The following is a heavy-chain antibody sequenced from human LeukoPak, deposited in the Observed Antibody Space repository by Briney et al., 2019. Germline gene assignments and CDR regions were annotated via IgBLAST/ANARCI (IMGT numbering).Heavy chain of an antibody. CDR3: ARQRGIYFDY. Sequence: ASVKVSCKASGGTFSSYAISWVRQAPGQGLEWMGGIIPISGTANYAQKFQGRVTITANESTSTAYMELSSLRSEDTAVYYCARQRGIYFDYWGQGTLVTVSS. D-gene: IGHD3-3*02. J-gene: IGHJ4*02. CDR2: IIPISGTA. CDR1: GGTFSSYA. V-gene: IGHV1-69*13.